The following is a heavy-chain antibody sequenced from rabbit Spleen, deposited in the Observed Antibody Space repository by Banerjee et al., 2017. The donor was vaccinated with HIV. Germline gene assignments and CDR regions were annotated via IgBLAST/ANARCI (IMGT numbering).Heavy chain of an antibody. J-gene: IGHJ4*01. Sequence: QQVEESGGGLVQPGGSLKLSCKASGFDFSSYGVSWVRQAPGKGLEWIGYIDPVFGITYYANWVNGRFTISSHNAQNTLFLQLNSLTAADTATYFCVREVAAKFNLWGQGTLVTVS. CDR2: IDPVFGIT. V-gene: IGHV1S7*01. D-gene: IGHD4-1*01. CDR3: VREVAAKFNL. CDR1: GFDFSSYG.